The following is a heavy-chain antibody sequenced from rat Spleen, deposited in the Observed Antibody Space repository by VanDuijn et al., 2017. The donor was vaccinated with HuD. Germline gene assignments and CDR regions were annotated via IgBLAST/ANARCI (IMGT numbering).Heavy chain of an antibody. CDR3: ATGTGGFTD. V-gene: IGHV5-27*01. J-gene: IGHJ3*01. D-gene: IGHD5-1*01. CDR1: GFTFSYYG. Sequence: EGQLVESGGGLVQPGRSMNVSCAASGFTFSYYGLAWVRQPPKKGLEWIAYISSDGRSTYYRDSMKGRFTISRDNAKSTLYLQIDSLRSEDTAPYYCATGTGGFTDWGQGTLVTVSS. CDR2: ISSDGRST.